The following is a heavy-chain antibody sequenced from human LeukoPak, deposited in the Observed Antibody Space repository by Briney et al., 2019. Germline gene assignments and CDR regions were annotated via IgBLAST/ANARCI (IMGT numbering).Heavy chain of an antibody. V-gene: IGHV1-69*13. CDR1: GGTFSSYA. Sequence: SVKVSCKASGGTFSSYAISWVRQAPGQGLEWMGGIIPIFGTANYAQKFQGRVTITADESTSTAYMELSSLRSEDTAVYYCAAYCSGGSCYSEGGYYYAMDVWGKGTTVTVSS. D-gene: IGHD2-15*01. J-gene: IGHJ6*04. CDR2: IIPIFGTA. CDR3: AAYCSGGSCYSEGGYYYAMDV.